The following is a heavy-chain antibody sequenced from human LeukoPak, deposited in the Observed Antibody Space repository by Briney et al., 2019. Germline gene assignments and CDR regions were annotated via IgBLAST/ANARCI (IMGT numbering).Heavy chain of an antibody. Sequence: SLRLSCAETGFTFGGYGMHWFRQTPGKGLEWVAVIAYDGSRAFYADSVKGRFTISRDNSKNTMSVQMDDLRAEDTAVYYCTRYNNDHFDYWGQGTLVTVSS. CDR1: GFTFGGYG. J-gene: IGHJ4*02. D-gene: IGHD1-14*01. CDR3: TRYNNDHFDY. CDR2: IAYDGSRA. V-gene: IGHV3-33*01.